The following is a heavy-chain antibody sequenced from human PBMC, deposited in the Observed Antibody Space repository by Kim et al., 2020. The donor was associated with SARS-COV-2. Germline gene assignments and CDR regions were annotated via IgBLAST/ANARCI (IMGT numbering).Heavy chain of an antibody. CDR2: INPNSGGT. Sequence: ASVKVSCKASGYTFTGYYMHWVRQAPGQGLEWMGWINPNSGGTNYAQKFQGRVTMTRDTSISTAYMELSRLRSDDTAVYYCASALYGDYGSWDYWGQGTLVTVSS. CDR3: ASALYGDYGSWDY. J-gene: IGHJ4*02. V-gene: IGHV1-2*02. D-gene: IGHD4-17*01. CDR1: GYTFTGYY.